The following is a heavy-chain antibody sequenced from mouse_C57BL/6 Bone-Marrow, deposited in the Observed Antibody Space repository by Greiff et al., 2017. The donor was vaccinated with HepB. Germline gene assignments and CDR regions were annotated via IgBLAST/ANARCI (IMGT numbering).Heavy chain of an antibody. D-gene: IGHD1-1*01. CDR3: AREGGYYGSFDY. Sequence: VQLQQPGAELVKPGASVKLSCKASGYTFTSYWMHWVKQRPGQGLEWIGMIHPNSGSTNYNEKFKSKATLTVDKSSSTAYMQLSSLTSEDSAVYYCAREGGYYGSFDYWGQGTTLTVSS. J-gene: IGHJ2*01. CDR2: IHPNSGST. V-gene: IGHV1-64*01. CDR1: GYTFTSYW.